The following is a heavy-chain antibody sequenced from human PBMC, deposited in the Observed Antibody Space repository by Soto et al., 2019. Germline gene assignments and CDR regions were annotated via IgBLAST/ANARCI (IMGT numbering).Heavy chain of an antibody. J-gene: IGHJ4*02. CDR1: GFTFSSYA. CDR3: SRRGPGTYFDY. Sequence: EVQLLESGGGLVQPGGSLRLSCAGSGFTFSSYAMRWVRQAPGKGLEWGSAISGSGDSTYYTDSVKGRFTISRDNSKNTLYLQMNSLRAEDTAVYYCSRRGPGTYFDYWGQGTLVTVSS. D-gene: IGHD6-13*01. CDR2: ISGSGDST. V-gene: IGHV3-23*01.